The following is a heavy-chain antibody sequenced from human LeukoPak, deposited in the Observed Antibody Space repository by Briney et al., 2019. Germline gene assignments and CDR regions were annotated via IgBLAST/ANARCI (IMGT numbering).Heavy chain of an antibody. CDR2: IASSGTTK. CDR3: TLLAVASDFDY. CDR1: RFPFSVYE. D-gene: IGHD6-19*01. Sequence: GGSLRLSCTISRFPFSVYEMNWVRQAPGKGLGWVSNIASSGTTKYYADSVKGRFSISRDNAKSSLYLQMNSHRVEDTAVYYCTLLAVASDFDYWGQGALVTVSS. J-gene: IGHJ4*02. V-gene: IGHV3-48*03.